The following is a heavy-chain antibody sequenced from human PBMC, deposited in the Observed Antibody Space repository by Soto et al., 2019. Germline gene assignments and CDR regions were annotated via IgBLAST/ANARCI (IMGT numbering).Heavy chain of an antibody. Sequence: ASVKVSCKASGGTFSSYAIGWVRQAPGQGLEWMGGIIPIFGTANYAQKFQGRVTITADKSTSTAYMELSSLRSEDTAVYYCARDIPGDFWSGYYENWFDPWGQGTLVTVSS. CDR2: IIPIFGTA. D-gene: IGHD3-3*01. J-gene: IGHJ5*02. V-gene: IGHV1-69*06. CDR3: ARDIPGDFWSGYYENWFDP. CDR1: GGTFSSYA.